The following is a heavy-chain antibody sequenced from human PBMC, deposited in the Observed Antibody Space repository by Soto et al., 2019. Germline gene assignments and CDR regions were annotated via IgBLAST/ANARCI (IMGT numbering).Heavy chain of an antibody. Sequence: QVQLVDSGGGVVQPGSSLRLSCAASGFTFDTSAMHWVRQAPGKGLEWVAVISYDGSNKYYADSVKGRFTISRDNSKNTLCLQMNSLRAEDTAVYYCARDPPNYGYGDYYWGQGTLVTVSS. CDR2: ISYDGSNK. D-gene: IGHD4-17*01. J-gene: IGHJ4*02. CDR3: ARDPPNYGYGDYY. CDR1: GFTFDTSA. V-gene: IGHV3-30-3*01.